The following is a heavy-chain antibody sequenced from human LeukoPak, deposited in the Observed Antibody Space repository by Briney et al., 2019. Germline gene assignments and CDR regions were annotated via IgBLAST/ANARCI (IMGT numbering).Heavy chain of an antibody. CDR1: GYTFTSYV. D-gene: IGHD3-22*01. V-gene: IGHV1-18*01. Sequence: ASVKVSCKASGYTFTSYVISWVRQAPGQGLEWMGWISAYNGNTNYAQKLQGRVTMTTDTSTSTAYMERRSLRSDHTAVYYCATGQPSPPLYYYDSSGYYSYYFDYWGQGTLVTVSS. CDR3: ATGQPSPPLYYYDSSGYYSYYFDY. J-gene: IGHJ4*02. CDR2: ISAYNGNT.